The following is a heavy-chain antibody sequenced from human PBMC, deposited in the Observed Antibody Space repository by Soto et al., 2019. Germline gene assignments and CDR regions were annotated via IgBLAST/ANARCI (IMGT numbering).Heavy chain of an antibody. Sequence: SETLSLTCAVSGYSIRSDYYWSLLRQPPGKGLEWIAYIENHGRTECNPSLQSRVTVSLDSSQTQYSLNLRSVTAADTAVLVGARGIYRAYLDFWGKGIVV. V-gene: IGHV4-38-2*01. CDR1: GYSIRSDYY. J-gene: IGHJ4*02. CDR3: ARGIYRAYLDF. D-gene: IGHD2-21*01. CDR2: IENHGRT.